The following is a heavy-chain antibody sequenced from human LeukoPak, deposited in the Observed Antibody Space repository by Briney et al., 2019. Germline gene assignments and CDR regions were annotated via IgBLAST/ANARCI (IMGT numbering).Heavy chain of an antibody. Sequence: SETLSLTRAVYGGSFSGYYWSWIRQPPGKGLEWIGEINHSGSTNYNPSLKSRVTISVDTSKNQFSLKLSSVTAADTAVYYCARGLRIRAFDYWGQGTLVTVSS. CDR1: GGSFSGYY. J-gene: IGHJ4*02. D-gene: IGHD5-18*01. CDR3: ARGLRIRAFDY. CDR2: INHSGST. V-gene: IGHV4-34*01.